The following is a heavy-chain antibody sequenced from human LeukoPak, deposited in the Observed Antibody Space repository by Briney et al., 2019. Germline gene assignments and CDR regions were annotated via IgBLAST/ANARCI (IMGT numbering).Heavy chain of an antibody. J-gene: IGHJ4*01. Sequence: RGSLRLSCAASGFTFSSYTMNWVRQAPGKGLAWVSSIAGSSGYISYADLVKCRFTISRDNAKKSLYLQMTSLTAEDTAVYYCARDRGAYCGGDCYLGFDYWGRGTLVTVSS. D-gene: IGHD2-21*02. CDR1: GFTFSSYT. CDR2: IAGSSGYI. CDR3: ARDRGAYCGGDCYLGFDY. V-gene: IGHV3-21*01.